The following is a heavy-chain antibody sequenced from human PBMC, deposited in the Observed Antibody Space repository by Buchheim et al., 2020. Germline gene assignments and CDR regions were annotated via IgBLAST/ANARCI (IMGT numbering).Heavy chain of an antibody. J-gene: IGHJ6*02. CDR1: GFTFSSYA. CDR2: ISGGGGST. CDR3: AKHKDTAMVTPYYGMDV. D-gene: IGHD5-18*01. Sequence: EVQVLESGGGLVQPGGSLRLSCAASGFTFSSYAMSWVRQAPGKGLEWVSAISGGGGSTDYADSVRGRFTISRDNSKNTLYLQMNSLRAEDTAVYYCAKHKDTAMVTPYYGMDVWGQGTT. V-gene: IGHV3-23*01.